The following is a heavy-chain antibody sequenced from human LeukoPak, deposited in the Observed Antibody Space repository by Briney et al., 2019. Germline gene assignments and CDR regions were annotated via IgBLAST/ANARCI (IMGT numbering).Heavy chain of an antibody. D-gene: IGHD5-18*01. CDR2: IYYSGST. CDR3: ARAVDTAGGGGVYFDY. J-gene: IGHJ4*02. Sequence: PSETLSLTCTVSGGSISSYYWSWIRQPPGKGLEWIGYIYYSGSTNYNPSLKSRVTISVDTSKNQFSLKLSSVAAADTAVYYCARAVDTAGGGGVYFDYWGQGTLVTVSS. V-gene: IGHV4-59*01. CDR1: GGSISSYY.